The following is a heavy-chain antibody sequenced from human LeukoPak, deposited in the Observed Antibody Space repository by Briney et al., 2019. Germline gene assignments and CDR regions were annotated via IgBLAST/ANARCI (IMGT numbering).Heavy chain of an antibody. CDR1: GFTFSSYA. CDR2: ISGSGGST. D-gene: IGHD3-22*01. V-gene: IGHV3-23*01. Sequence: GGSLRLSCAASGFTFSSYAMSWVRQAPGKGLEWVSAISGSGGSTYYADSVKGRFTISRDNSKNTLYLQMNSLRAEDTAVYYCARDRDYYDSSGYYYGWYFDLWGRGTLVTVSS. J-gene: IGHJ2*01. CDR3: ARDRDYYDSSGYYYGWYFDL.